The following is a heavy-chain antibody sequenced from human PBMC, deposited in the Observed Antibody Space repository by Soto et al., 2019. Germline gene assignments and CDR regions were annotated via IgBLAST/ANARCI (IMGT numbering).Heavy chain of an antibody. D-gene: IGHD3-10*01. CDR3: TRDIGGKGAY. CDR2: IDEYGSTI. J-gene: IGHJ4*02. V-gene: IGHV3-74*01. CDR1: EFTFSSYW. Sequence: PGGSLRLSCAASEFTFSSYWMHWVRQVPGKGLLWVSRIDEYGSTINYADSVKGRFTISRDNARNTLYLEMNSLRAEDTALYYCTRDIGGKGAYWGPGTLVTVSS.